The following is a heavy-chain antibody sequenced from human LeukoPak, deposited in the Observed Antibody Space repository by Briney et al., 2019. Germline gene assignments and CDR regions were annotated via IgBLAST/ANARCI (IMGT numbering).Heavy chain of an antibody. CDR3: AKNVMVKRYIDY. D-gene: IGHD5-18*01. V-gene: IGHV3-23*01. CDR1: GFILNNHA. CDR2: ISGSGRTI. Sequence: GGSMILSCAASGFILNNHAMSWVRQAPGKGLQWISVISGSGRTIEYEDSVKGRFTISRDNSKNTLSLQMNSLRVEDTAIYYCAKNVMVKRYIDYWGQGTLVTVSS. J-gene: IGHJ4*02.